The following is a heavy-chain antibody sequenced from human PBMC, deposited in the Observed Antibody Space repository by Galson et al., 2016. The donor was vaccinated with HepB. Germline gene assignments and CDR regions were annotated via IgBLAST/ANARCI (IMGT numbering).Heavy chain of an antibody. CDR2: ISWNSGNI. D-gene: IGHD3-22*01. CDR1: GFRFDDHA. Sequence: SLRLSCAASGFRFDDHAMHWVRQAPGKGLEWVSGISWNSGNIGYADSVTGRFTISRDNAKTSLYLQLNSLRAEDTALYYCAKDISPQYDSSGYYSRRYFQHWGQGTLVTVSS. J-gene: IGHJ1*01. CDR3: AKDISPQYDSSGYYSRRYFQH. V-gene: IGHV3-9*01.